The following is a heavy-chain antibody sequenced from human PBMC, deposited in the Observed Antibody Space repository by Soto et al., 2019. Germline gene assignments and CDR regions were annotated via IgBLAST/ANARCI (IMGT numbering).Heavy chain of an antibody. Sequence: QVQLVQSGAEVKKPGASVKVSCKASGYSFSSYGISWVRQAPGEGLEWMGWISTDKGETSYAQQLHDRVTMTTDTSTSTALMELRSLRSDDSAIYYCARPRSNIIPGVLDSWGQGTLVSVSS. J-gene: IGHJ4*02. CDR3: ARPRSNIIPGVLDS. CDR2: ISTDKGET. D-gene: IGHD2-21*01. CDR1: GYSFSSYG. V-gene: IGHV1-18*01.